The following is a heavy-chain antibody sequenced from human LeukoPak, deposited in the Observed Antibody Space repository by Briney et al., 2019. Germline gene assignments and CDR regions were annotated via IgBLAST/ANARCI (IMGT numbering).Heavy chain of an antibody. Sequence: PGGSLRLSCAVSGFTFSTYWMNWVRQAPGKGLEWVANIKQVGSDKYYVDSVKGRFTISRDNAKNTLYLQMSSLRAEDTAVYYCGRGDPDYWGQGTLVTVSS. V-gene: IGHV3-7*01. J-gene: IGHJ4*02. CDR1: GFTFSTYW. CDR2: IKQVGSDK. CDR3: GRGDPDY.